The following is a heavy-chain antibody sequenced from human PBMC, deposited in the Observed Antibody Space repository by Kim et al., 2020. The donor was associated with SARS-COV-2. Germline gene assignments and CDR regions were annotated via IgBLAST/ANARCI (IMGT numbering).Heavy chain of an antibody. CDR3: ARQASRAFDI. Sequence: STYPNPSLKSRVTISVDTSKNPFSLKLSSVTAADTAVYYCARQASRAFDIWGQGTMVTVSS. J-gene: IGHJ3*02. V-gene: IGHV4-39*01. CDR2: ST.